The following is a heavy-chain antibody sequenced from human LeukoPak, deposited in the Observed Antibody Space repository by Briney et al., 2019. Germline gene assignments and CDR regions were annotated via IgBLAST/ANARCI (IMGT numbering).Heavy chain of an antibody. V-gene: IGHV1-69*13. CDR1: GGTFSSYA. CDR3: ARVGLAVRPGNWFDP. CDR2: IIPIFGTA. D-gene: IGHD6-19*01. Sequence: GASVKVSCKASGGTFSSYAISWVRQAPGQGLELMGGIIPIFGTANYAQKFQGRVTITADESTSTAYMELSSLRSEDTAVYYYARVGLAVRPGNWFDPWGQGTLVTVSS. J-gene: IGHJ5*02.